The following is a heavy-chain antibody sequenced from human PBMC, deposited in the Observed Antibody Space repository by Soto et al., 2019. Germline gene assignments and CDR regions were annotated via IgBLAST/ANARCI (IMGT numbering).Heavy chain of an antibody. V-gene: IGHV4-59*12. D-gene: IGHD2-8*02. J-gene: IGHJ4*02. CDR2: LYNTGST. CDR3: ARDKITGLFDY. Sequence: SETLSLTCTVSGASISRYYWSWIRQSPGKGLEWIGYLYNTGSTNYNPSLKSRVTISVDTSKNQFSLKLTSVTAADTAVYYCARDKITGLFDYWGQGTLVTVSS. CDR1: GASISRYY.